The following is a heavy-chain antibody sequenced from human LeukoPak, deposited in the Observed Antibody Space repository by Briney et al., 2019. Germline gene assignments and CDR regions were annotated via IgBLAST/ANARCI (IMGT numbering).Heavy chain of an antibody. CDR2: INPNSGGT. D-gene: IGHD3-3*01. CDR3: AKVRAELEWRRRNYYYYYYMDV. J-gene: IGHJ6*03. CDR1: GYTFTGYY. Sequence: ASVKVSCKASGYTFTGYYMHWVRQAPGQGLEWMGWINPNSGGTNYAQKFQGRVTMTRDTSISTAYMELSRLRSDDTAVYYCAKVRAELEWRRRNYYYYYYMDVWGKGTTVTVSS. V-gene: IGHV1-2*02.